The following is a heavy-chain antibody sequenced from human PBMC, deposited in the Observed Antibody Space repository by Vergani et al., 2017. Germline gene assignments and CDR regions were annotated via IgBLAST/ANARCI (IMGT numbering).Heavy chain of an antibody. J-gene: IGHJ5*02. CDR3: ARIIVVVPAANNWFDP. V-gene: IGHV4-30-4*08. CDR2: IYYSGST. CDR1: GGSISSGDYY. D-gene: IGHD2-2*01. Sequence: QVQLQESGPGLVKPSQTLSLTCTVSGGSISSGDYYWSWIRQPPGKGLEWIGYIYYSGSTYYNPSLKSRVTISVDTSKNQFSLKLSSVTAADTAVYYCARIIVVVPAANNWFDPWGQGTLVTVSS.